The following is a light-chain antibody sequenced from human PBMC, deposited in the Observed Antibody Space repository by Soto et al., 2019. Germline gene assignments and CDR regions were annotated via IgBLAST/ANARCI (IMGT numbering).Light chain of an antibody. CDR2: GAS. V-gene: IGKV3-15*01. Sequence: IVMTKSPGTLCVSPGDRVTLSCRASQSVRSNSAWYQQKPGQAPRLLFYGASTRASGIPARFSGSGAGTDFTLTISRLEPEDFALYYCQQFSSYPLTFGGGTKVDIK. CDR3: QQFSSYPLT. CDR1: QSVRSN. J-gene: IGKJ4*01.